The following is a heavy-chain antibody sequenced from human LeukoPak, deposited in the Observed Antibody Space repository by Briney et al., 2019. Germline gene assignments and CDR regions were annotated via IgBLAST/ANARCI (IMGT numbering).Heavy chain of an antibody. CDR1: GGSISSYY. Sequence: SETLSLTCTVSGGSISSYYWSWIRQPPGKGLEWIGRIYTSGSTNYNPSLKSRVTMSVDTFKNQFSLKLSSVTAADTAVYYCARDNIVVVPAATSYYYYYYMDVWGKGTTVTVSS. V-gene: IGHV4-4*07. CDR2: IYTSGST. J-gene: IGHJ6*03. D-gene: IGHD2-2*01. CDR3: ARDNIVVVPAATSYYYYYYMDV.